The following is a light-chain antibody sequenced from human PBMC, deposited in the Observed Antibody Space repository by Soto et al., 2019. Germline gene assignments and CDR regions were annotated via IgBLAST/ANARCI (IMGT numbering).Light chain of an antibody. Sequence: QSALTQPPSASGSPGQSVTISCAGTSSDVGGYKFVSWYQQHPGKVPKLIIYEVNKRPSGVPDRFSGSKSGNTASLTVSGLQAEDEAAYSCSSYEGSNNLLFGGGTQLTVL. CDR1: SSDVGGYKF. CDR2: EVN. V-gene: IGLV2-8*01. CDR3: SSYEGSNNLL. J-gene: IGLJ2*01.